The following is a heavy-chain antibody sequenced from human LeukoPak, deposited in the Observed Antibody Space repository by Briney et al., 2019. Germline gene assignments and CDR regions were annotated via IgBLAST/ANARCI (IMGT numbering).Heavy chain of an antibody. CDR1: GFTFSTYC. CDR2: ICPDGTVT. CDR3: VRDFRSADY. V-gene: IGHV3-74*01. Sequence: GGSLRLSCAASGFTFSTYCMHWVRQAPGKGPMWVSRICPDGTVTNYADSVKARFIISRDNARNTVYLQMNSLRVEDTAVYYCVRDFRSADYWGQGTLVTVST. J-gene: IGHJ4*02.